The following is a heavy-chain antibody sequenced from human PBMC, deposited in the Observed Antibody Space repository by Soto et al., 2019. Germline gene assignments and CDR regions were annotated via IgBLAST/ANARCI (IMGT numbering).Heavy chain of an antibody. D-gene: IGHD2-15*01. CDR2: LYSSRDT. CDR3: ARHPGYCSGGSCNGQYTLDV. J-gene: IGHJ6*02. Sequence: ETLSLTCSVSGGSISSNSYSWGWIRQPPGKGLEWIGTLYSSRDTYYNPSLKSRVTISADTSQNQFSLDLTSVTATDTAVYFCARHPGYCSGGSCNGQYTLDVWGQGTTVTVSS. CDR1: GGSISSNSYS. V-gene: IGHV4-39*01.